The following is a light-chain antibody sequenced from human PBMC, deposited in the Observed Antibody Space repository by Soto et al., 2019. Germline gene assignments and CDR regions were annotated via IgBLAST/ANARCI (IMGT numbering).Light chain of an antibody. CDR2: AAS. CDR3: QQSYTTPRT. CDR1: QSISSF. V-gene: IGKV1-39*01. Sequence: DIQMTQSPSALSASVGDRATITCRASQSISSFLNWYQQKPGKAPKLLIYAASSLQSGVPSRFSGSGSGTDFTLTISRLQPEDFATYYCQQSYTTPRTFGQGTKVEIK. J-gene: IGKJ1*01.